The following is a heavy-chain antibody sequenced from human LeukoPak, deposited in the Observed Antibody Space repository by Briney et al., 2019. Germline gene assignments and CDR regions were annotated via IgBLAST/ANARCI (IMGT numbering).Heavy chain of an antibody. J-gene: IGHJ4*02. D-gene: IGHD2-21*02. Sequence: SETLSLTCTVYGGSFSGYYWSWIRQPAGKGLEWIGRICPGASTHYNPSLKSRLTMSVDTSKNQFSLNLSSVTAPHTAVYFCARDDLRYCGGDCYLTLDHWSPGTLVTVSS. CDR3: ARDDLRYCGGDCYLTLDH. CDR2: ICPGAST. V-gene: IGHV4-4*07. CDR1: GGSFSGYY.